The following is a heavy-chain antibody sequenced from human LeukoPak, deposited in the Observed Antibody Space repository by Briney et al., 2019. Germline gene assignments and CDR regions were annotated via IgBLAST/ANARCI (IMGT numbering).Heavy chain of an antibody. CDR1: GGSFSGYY. CDR2: INHSGST. V-gene: IGHV4-34*01. J-gene: IGHJ6*03. Sequence: KPSETLSLTCAVYGGSFSGYYWSWIRQPPGKGLEWIGEINHSGSTNYNPSLKSRVTISVDTSKNQFSLKLSSVTAADTAVYYCARERPYCSGGSCYVRYYYYMDVWGKGTTVTVSS. D-gene: IGHD2-15*01. CDR3: ARERPYCSGGSCYVRYYYYMDV.